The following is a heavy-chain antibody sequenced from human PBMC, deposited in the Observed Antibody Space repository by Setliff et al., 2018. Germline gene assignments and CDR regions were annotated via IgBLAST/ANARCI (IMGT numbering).Heavy chain of an antibody. V-gene: IGHV4-4*08. D-gene: IGHD2-15*01. J-gene: IGHJ5*01. CDR3: ARARYCGGGRCYWTWLDS. Sequence: PSETLSLTCTVSDVSISGYYWSWIRQPPGKGLEWIGYIHSSGRSNYNPSLKSRVTTSIDTSKNQFSLKLSSVTAADTAVYYCARARYCGGGRCYWTWLDSWAQGTLVTV. CDR1: DVSISGYY. CDR2: IHSSGRS.